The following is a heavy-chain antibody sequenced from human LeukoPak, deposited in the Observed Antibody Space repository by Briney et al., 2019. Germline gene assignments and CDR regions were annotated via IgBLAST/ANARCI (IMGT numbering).Heavy chain of an antibody. CDR3: ARGGSNYGDFYY. V-gene: IGHV3-74*01. CDR2: INGDGSST. Sequence: PGGSLRLSCAASGFTFSGYWMSWVRQVPGEGLVWVSRINGDGSSTNYADSVKGRFTISRDNAKNTLYLQMNSLRAEDTAMYYCARGGSNYGDFYYWGQGTLVTVSS. J-gene: IGHJ4*02. D-gene: IGHD4-11*01. CDR1: GFTFSGYW.